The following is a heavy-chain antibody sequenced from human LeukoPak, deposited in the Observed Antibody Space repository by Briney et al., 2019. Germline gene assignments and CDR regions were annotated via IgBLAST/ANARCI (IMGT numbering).Heavy chain of an antibody. J-gene: IGHJ4*02. CDR3: ARGSAYYYDSSGYYAIDY. CDR2: ISYDGSNK. CDR1: GFTFSSYA. Sequence: GGSLRLSRAASGFTFSSYAMHWVRQAPGKGLEWVAVISYDGSNKYYADSVKGRFTISRDNSKNTLYLQMNSLRAEDTAVYYCARGSAYYYDSSGYYAIDYWGQGTLVTVSS. D-gene: IGHD3-22*01. V-gene: IGHV3-30*04.